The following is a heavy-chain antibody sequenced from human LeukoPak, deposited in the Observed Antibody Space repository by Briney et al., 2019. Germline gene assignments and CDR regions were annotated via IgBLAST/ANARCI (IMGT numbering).Heavy chain of an antibody. D-gene: IGHD3-3*01. J-gene: IGHJ3*02. Sequence: ASVKVSCKASGYTFTGYYMHWVRQAPGQGLEWMGWINPNSGGTNYAQKFQGRVTMTRDTSISTVYMDLTRLMSDDAAVYYCARVQGYDDDSFVGFSSPDDAFGIWGQGTLVTVSS. V-gene: IGHV1-2*02. CDR3: ARVQGYDDDSFVGFSSPDDAFGI. CDR2: INPNSGGT. CDR1: GYTFTGYY.